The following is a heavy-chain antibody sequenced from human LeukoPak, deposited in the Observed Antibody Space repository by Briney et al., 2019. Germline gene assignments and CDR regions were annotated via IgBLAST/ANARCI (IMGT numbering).Heavy chain of an antibody. Sequence: SETLSLICTVSGGSISSYYWSWIRQPPGKGLEWIGYISHTASTNYNPSLKSRVTLSIDTSKSQLSFQLTSVTAADTAVYYCAREKSPERKTWLQLGAFDVWGQGTVVTVSS. CDR1: GGSISSYY. J-gene: IGHJ3*01. CDR3: AREKSPERKTWLQLGAFDV. CDR2: ISHTAST. D-gene: IGHD5-24*01. V-gene: IGHV4-59*01.